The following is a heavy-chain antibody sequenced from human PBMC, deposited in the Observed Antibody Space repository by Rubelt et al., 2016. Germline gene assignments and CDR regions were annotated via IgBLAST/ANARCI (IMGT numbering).Heavy chain of an antibody. CDR1: GGSFSGYY. J-gene: IGHJ4*02. V-gene: IGHV4-34*01. Sequence: QVQLQQWGAGLLKPSETLSLTCAVYGGSFSGYYWSWIRQPPGKGLEWIGEINHSGSTNYNPSLKSRVTISVDTSKNHFSLKLSSVIAADTAVYYCARRSPVAAGRNFDSWGQGTLVTVSS. D-gene: IGHD6-19*01. CDR2: INHSGST. CDR3: ARRSPVAAGRNFDS.